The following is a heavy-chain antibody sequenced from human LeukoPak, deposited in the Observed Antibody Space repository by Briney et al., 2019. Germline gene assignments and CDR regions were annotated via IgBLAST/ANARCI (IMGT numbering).Heavy chain of an antibody. CDR2: IYSGGST. CDR1: GFTVSSNY. Sequence: GGSLRLSCAASGFTVSSNYMSWVRQAPGKGLEWVSVIYSGGSTYYADSVKGRFTISRDNSKNTLFLQMNTLRAEDTAVYYCASPGAAGDAFDIWGQGKMVIVSS. D-gene: IGHD3-10*01. J-gene: IGHJ3*02. CDR3: ASPGAAGDAFDI. V-gene: IGHV3-66*01.